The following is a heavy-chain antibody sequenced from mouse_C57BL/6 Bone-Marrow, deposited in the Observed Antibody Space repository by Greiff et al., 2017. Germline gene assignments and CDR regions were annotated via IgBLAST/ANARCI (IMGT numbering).Heavy chain of an antibody. CDR3: AREDYSNRFAY. D-gene: IGHD2-5*01. J-gene: IGHJ3*01. CDR2: IYPRSGNT. V-gene: IGHV1-81*01. CDR1: GYTFTSYG. Sequence: VQLQQSGAELARPGASVKLSCQASGYTFTSYGISWVKQRTGQGLEWIGEIYPRSGNTYYNEKFKGKATLTADKSSSTAYMELRSLTSEDSAVYFCAREDYSNRFAYWGQGTLVTVSA.